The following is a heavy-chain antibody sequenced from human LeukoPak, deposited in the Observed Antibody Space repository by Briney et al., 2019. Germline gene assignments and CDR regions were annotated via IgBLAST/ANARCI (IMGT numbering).Heavy chain of an antibody. Sequence: ASVKVSCKASGYTFTSYGISWVRQAPGQGLEWMGWISTYNGNTNYAQKLQGRVTMTTDTSTNTAYMERRSLRSDDTAVYYCARDMTQYYYYMDVWGKGTTVTISS. CDR1: GYTFTSYG. CDR3: ARDMTQYYYYMDV. V-gene: IGHV1-18*01. J-gene: IGHJ6*03. CDR2: ISTYNGNT.